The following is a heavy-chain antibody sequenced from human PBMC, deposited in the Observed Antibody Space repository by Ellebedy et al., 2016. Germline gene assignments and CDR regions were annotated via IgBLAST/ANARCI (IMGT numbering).Heavy chain of an antibody. CDR2: IIPILGIA. V-gene: IGHV1-69*04. CDR1: GGPFSSYA. Sequence: ASVKVSCKASGGPFSSYAISWVRQAPGQGLEWMGRIIPILGIANYAQKFQGRVTITADKSTSTAYMELSSLRSEDTALYYCARSHFGGSYGMDVWGQGTTVTVSS. J-gene: IGHJ6*02. CDR3: ARSHFGGSYGMDV. D-gene: IGHD3-16*01.